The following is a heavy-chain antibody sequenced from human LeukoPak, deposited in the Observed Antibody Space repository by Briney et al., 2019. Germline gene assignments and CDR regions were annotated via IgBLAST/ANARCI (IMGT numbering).Heavy chain of an antibody. J-gene: IGHJ4*02. CDR2: IYDSGTT. Sequence: GSLRLSCAASGFTVSSNYVSWVRQPPGKGLELIGSIYDSGTTYYSPSLKSRVTLSVDTSKNQFSLKLNSVTAADTAVYYCARQVVALRSTDYWGQGTLVTVSS. CDR3: ARQVVALRSTDY. CDR1: GFTVSSNY. V-gene: IGHV4-39*01. D-gene: IGHD2-15*01.